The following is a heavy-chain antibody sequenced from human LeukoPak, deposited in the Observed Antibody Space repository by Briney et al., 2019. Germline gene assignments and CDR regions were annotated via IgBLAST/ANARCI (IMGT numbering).Heavy chain of an antibody. CDR2: ISGSGGST. V-gene: IGHV3-23*01. CDR1: GFTFSSYA. CDR3: AKGLDILTGYFSY. D-gene: IGHD3-9*01. J-gene: IGHJ4*02. Sequence: GGSLRLSCAASGFTFSSYAMSWVHQAPGKGLEWVSAISGSGGSTYYADSVKGRFTISRDNSKNTLYLQMNSLRAEDTAVYYCAKGLDILTGYFSYWGQGTLVTVSS.